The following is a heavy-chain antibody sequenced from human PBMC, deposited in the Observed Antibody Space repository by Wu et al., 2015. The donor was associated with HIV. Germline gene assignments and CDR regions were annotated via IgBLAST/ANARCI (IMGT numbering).Heavy chain of an antibody. CDR2: IIPLFGTT. V-gene: IGHV1-69*13. Sequence: QVQLVQSGAELKKPGSSVKVSCKASGGTFSNSAVNWVRQAPGQGLEWMGGIIPLFGTTNYAQKFQGRATLKVDDSTNTAYMELRSLKSEDTAVYYCATGTAMELLRSNFYDFWGQGSLVTVSS. J-gene: IGHJ4*02. CDR3: ATGTAMELLRSNFYDF. D-gene: IGHD1-7*01. CDR1: GGTFSNSA.